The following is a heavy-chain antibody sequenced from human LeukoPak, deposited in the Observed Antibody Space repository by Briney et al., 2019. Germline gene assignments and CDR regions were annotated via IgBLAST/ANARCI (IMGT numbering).Heavy chain of an antibody. J-gene: IGHJ4*02. D-gene: IGHD2-21*02. CDR2: VSSGSASV. V-gene: IGHV3-48*01. Sequence: GGSLRLSCAASGFTFSRYSMSWVRQAPGKGLEWLSFVSSGSASVDYADSVKGRFTISRDNSRNTLYLQMNSLRAEDTAVYYCAKDTGDWTLLYYFDYWGQGTLVTVSS. CDR3: AKDTGDWTLLYYFDY. CDR1: GFTFSRYS.